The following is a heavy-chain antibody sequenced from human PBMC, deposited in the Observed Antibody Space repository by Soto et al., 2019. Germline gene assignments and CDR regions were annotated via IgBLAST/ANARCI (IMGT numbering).Heavy chain of an antibody. CDR3: AHIDPEIVTVGGHGGFDY. D-gene: IGHD3-16*01. V-gene: IGHV2-5*02. CDR1: GFSLTSGVG. Sequence: QITLKESGPTLVRPPQTLTLTCTFSGFSLTSGVGVGWIRQPPGKALEWLALIYWDDDKRYSPSLKNRLTITKDTPKNQVVLTMNNVGPVDTATLFCAHIDPEIVTVGGHGGFDYWGQGTLVTVSS. J-gene: IGHJ4*02. CDR2: IYWDDDK.